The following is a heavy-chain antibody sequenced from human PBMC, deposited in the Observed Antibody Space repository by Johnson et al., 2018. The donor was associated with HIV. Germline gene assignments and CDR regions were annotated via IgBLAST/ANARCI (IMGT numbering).Heavy chain of an antibody. CDR1: GFTFSNYD. V-gene: IGHV3-30*03. Sequence: QVQLVESGGGVVQPGRSLRLSCAASGFTFSNYDIHWVRQAPGKGLEWVAFISYDGTNKYYADSVKGRFTISRDNSKNTLYLQMNSLKTEDTAVYYCTTDGRIPVAHHDAFDVWGQGTMVTVSS. CDR2: ISYDGTNK. D-gene: IGHD6-19*01. CDR3: TTDGRIPVAHHDAFDV. J-gene: IGHJ3*01.